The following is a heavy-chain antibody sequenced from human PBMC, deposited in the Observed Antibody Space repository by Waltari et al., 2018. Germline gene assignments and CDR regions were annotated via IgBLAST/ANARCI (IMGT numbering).Heavy chain of an antibody. CDR1: GFTFSSYS. Sequence: EVQLVASGGGLVQPGGSLRLSCAASGFTFSSYSMNWVRQAPGKGLEWVFDISGSSSTRYYADSMKVLFTISRDNAKNSLYLQMNSLRAEDTAVYYCARDQPKGSRFAFDYWGQGTLVTVSS. J-gene: IGHJ4*02. CDR3: ARDQPKGSRFAFDY. CDR2: ISGSSSTR. V-gene: IGHV3-48*01. D-gene: IGHD3-16*01.